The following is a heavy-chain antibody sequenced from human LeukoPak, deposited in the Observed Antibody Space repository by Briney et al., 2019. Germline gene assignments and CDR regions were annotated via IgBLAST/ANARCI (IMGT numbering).Heavy chain of an antibody. V-gene: IGHV4-39*07. Sequence: SETLSLTCTVSGGSISSSSYYWGWIRQSPGKGLEWIGSIYYSGSTYYNPSLKSRVTISVDTSKNQFSLKLSSVTAADTAVYYCARGPDYTVTFDYWGQGTLVTVSS. D-gene: IGHD4-17*01. CDR3: ARGPDYTVTFDY. CDR2: IYYSGST. J-gene: IGHJ4*02. CDR1: GGSISSSSYY.